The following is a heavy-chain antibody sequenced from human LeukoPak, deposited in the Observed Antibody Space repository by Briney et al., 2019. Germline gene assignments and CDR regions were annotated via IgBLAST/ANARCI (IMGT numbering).Heavy chain of an antibody. CDR1: GGTFSSYA. Sequence: RASVKVSCKASGGTFSSYAIGWVRQAPGQGLEWMGRIIPIFGIANYAQKFQGRVTITADKSTSTAYMELSSLRSEDTAVYYCARDTATTVTTYYYYYGMDVWGQGTTVTVSS. D-gene: IGHD4-11*01. CDR2: IIPIFGIA. J-gene: IGHJ6*02. V-gene: IGHV1-69*04. CDR3: ARDTATTVTTYYYYYGMDV.